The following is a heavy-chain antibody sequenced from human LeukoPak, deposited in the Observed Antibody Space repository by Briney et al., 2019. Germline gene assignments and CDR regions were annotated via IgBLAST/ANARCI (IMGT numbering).Heavy chain of an antibody. CDR3: ARSVRGGTSGKGDALDI. J-gene: IGHJ3*02. D-gene: IGHD1-1*01. CDR2: IWNDGSQK. CDR1: GFILREFG. Sequence: PGGSLRLSCDASGFILREFGMHWVRQAPGKGLEWVAVIWNDGSQKYYPDSVKGRFIMSKDNSKITLEMNGLRAEDTAVYYCARSVRGGTSGKGDALDIWGQGTMVTVSS. V-gene: IGHV3-33*01.